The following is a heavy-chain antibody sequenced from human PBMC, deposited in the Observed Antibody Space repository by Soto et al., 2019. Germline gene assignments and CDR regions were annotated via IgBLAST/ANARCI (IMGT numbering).Heavy chain of an antibody. V-gene: IGHV1-69*06. CDR3: ATIRVRGGPLRFED. CDR2: VLPITGST. CDR1: GGLFSVFS. J-gene: IGHJ4*01. D-gene: IGHD5-12*01. Sequence: QVQLVQSGAEVKKPGSSVKVSCKTSGGLFSVFSFNWVRQAPGQGLEWMGGVLPITGSTDYAQKFQGRLTITADRSTSTIYMELSRLTSADTANYYCATIRVRGGPLRFEDGGQGTLI.